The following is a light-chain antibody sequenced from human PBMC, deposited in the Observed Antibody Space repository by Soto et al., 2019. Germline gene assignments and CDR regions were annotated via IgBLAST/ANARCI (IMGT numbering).Light chain of an antibody. CDR3: HHYGNSPPNT. CDR1: QSVSSKY. J-gene: IGKJ2*01. V-gene: IGKV3-20*01. CDR2: GAS. Sequence: EIVLTQSPGTLSLSPGERATLSCRASQSVSSKYLAWYQQRPGQAPRVLIYGASSRATGIPDRFSGSGSGTDFTLTISRLEPEDFAVYFCHHYGNSPPNTFGQGTKVEIK.